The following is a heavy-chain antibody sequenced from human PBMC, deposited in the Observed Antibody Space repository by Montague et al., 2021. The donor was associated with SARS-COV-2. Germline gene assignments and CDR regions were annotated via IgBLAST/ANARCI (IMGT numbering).Heavy chain of an antibody. CDR1: GFTFSPYN. CDR2: LSSGSGAL. CDR3: ARDQLIRGVPAFDM. Sequence: SLRLSCAASGFTFSPYNMNWVRQIPGKGLEWLSYLSSGSGALFYSDAFXVRFTVSRDNAKNSLFLQMNSLRAEDTAVYYCARDQLIRGVPAFDMWGQGTMVTVSS. V-gene: IGHV3-48*04. D-gene: IGHD3-10*01. J-gene: IGHJ3*02.